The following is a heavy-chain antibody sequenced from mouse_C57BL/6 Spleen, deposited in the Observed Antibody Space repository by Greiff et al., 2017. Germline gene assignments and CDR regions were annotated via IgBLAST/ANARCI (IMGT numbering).Heavy chain of an antibody. CDR3: ARYYGSRGGYFDV. CDR1: GFNIKNTY. V-gene: IGHV14-3*01. D-gene: IGHD1-1*01. J-gene: IGHJ1*03. Sequence: EVQLKESVAELVRPGASVKLSCTASGFNIKNTYMHWVKQRPEQGLEWIGRIDPANGNTKYAPKFQGKATITADTSSNTAYLQLSSLTSEDTAIYYCARYYGSRGGYFDVWGTGTTVTVSS. CDR2: IDPANGNT.